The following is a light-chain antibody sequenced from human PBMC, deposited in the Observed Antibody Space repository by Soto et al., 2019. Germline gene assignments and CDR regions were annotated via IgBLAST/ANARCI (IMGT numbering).Light chain of an antibody. CDR2: GAS. V-gene: IGKV3-20*01. J-gene: IGKJ1*01. CDR3: QQYLSSPTWT. CDR1: QSVSNNY. Sequence: EIVLTQSPGTLSLSPGEKATLSCRASQSVSNNYLAWYQQKPGQAPRLLIYGASSRATGIPDRFSGSGSGKDFTLTISRLEPEDSALYYCQQYLSSPTWTFGKGTKVEI.